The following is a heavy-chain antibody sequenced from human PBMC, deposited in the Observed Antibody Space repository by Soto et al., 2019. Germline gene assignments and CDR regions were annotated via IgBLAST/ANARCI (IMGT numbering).Heavy chain of an antibody. CDR3: AAIPPYYYDSSGYRFVFFDY. CDR2: IVVGSGNT. V-gene: IGHV1-58*01. J-gene: IGHJ4*02. D-gene: IGHD3-22*01. Sequence: GAPGEVSSEGWWFSFSESGVEWGRQAPGQRLEWLGWIVVGSGNTTYAQKFQERVTITRDMSTSTAYMELSSLRSEDTAVYYCAAIPPYYYDSSGYRFVFFDYWGQGTLVTVSS. CDR1: WFSFSESG.